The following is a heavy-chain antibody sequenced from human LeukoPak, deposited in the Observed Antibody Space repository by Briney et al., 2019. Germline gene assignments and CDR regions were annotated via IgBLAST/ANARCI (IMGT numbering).Heavy chain of an antibody. CDR2: ISSSGSTT. J-gene: IGHJ4*02. D-gene: IGHD6-13*01. CDR1: GFTFSDYY. Sequence: GGSLRLSCAASGFTFSDYYMSWIRQAPGKGLEWVSYISSSGSTTYYADSVKGRFTISRDNSKNTLYLQMNSLRAEDTAVYYCAKKTGYSSSWNIDYWGQGTMVTVSS. V-gene: IGHV3-11*01. CDR3: AKKTGYSSSWNIDY.